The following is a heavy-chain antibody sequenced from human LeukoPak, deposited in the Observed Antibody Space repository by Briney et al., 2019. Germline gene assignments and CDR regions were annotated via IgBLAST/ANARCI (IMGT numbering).Heavy chain of an antibody. J-gene: IGHJ4*02. CDR1: GFTFSSYN. D-gene: IGHD6-6*01. Sequence: GGSLRLSCAASGFTFSSYNMNWVRQAPGKGLEWVSYISSSIRTIYYADSVKGRFTISRDNAKNSLYLQMNSLRDEDTAVYYCAKGIGTSSGVDYWGQGTLVTVSS. V-gene: IGHV3-48*02. CDR2: ISSSIRTI. CDR3: AKGIGTSSGVDY.